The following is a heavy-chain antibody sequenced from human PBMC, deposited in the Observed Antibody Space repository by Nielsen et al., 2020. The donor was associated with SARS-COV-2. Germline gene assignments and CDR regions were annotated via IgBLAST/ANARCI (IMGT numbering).Heavy chain of an antibody. V-gene: IGHV1-69*04. CDR3: ARGLTGALRYFDWLLTPDYGMDV. CDR1: GGTFSSYA. Sequence: SVKVSCKASGGTFSSYAISWVRQAPGQGLEWMGRIIPILGIANYAQKFQGRVTITADKSTSTAYMELSSLRSEDTAVYYCARGLTGALRYFDWLLTPDYGMDVWGQGTTVTVSS. J-gene: IGHJ6*02. CDR2: IIPILGIA. D-gene: IGHD3-9*01.